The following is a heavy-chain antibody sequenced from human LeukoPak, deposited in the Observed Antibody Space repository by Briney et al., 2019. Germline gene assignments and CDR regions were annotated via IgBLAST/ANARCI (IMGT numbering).Heavy chain of an antibody. Sequence: GGSLRLSCAASGFTFSSYAMHWVRQAPGKGLEWVAVISYDGSNKYYADSVKGRFTISRDNSKNTLYLQMNSLRAEDTAEYYCARDGGEMATIRGEYFDYWGQGTLVTVSS. CDR3: ARDGGEMATIRGEYFDY. V-gene: IGHV3-30-3*01. J-gene: IGHJ4*02. CDR1: GFTFSSYA. CDR2: ISYDGSNK. D-gene: IGHD5-24*01.